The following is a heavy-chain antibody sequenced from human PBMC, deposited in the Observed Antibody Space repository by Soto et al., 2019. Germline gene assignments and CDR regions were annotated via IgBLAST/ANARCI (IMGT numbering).Heavy chain of an antibody. V-gene: IGHV1-3*01. CDR3: ARDRLTYDYIWGSYRDAFDI. D-gene: IGHD3-16*02. CDR1: GYTFTSYA. CDR2: INAGNGNT. J-gene: IGHJ3*02. Sequence: ASVKVSCTASGYTFTSYAMHCVRQAPGQRLEWMGWINAGNGNTKYSQKFQGRVTITRDTSASTAYMELSSLRSEDTAVYYCARDRLTYDYIWGSYRDAFDIWGQGTMVTV.